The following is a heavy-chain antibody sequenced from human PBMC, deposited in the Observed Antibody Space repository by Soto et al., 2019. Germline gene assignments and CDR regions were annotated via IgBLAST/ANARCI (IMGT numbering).Heavy chain of an antibody. CDR1: GGTFSSYA. V-gene: IGHV1-69*06. J-gene: IGHJ4*02. CDR2: IIPIFGTA. CDR3: ARDLGLNDYSNYVHY. Sequence: SVKVSCKASGGTFSSYAISWVRQAPGQGLEWMGGIIPIFGTANYAQKFQGRVTITADKSTSTAYMELSSLRSEDTAVYYCARDLGLNDYSNYVHYWGKGTLVTVSS. D-gene: IGHD4-4*01.